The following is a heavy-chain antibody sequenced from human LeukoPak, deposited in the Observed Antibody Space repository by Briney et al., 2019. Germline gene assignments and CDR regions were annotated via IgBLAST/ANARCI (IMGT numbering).Heavy chain of an antibody. CDR1: GGAFSSYA. J-gene: IGHJ6*03. CDR3: ARLYCSATDCSSNGEGYYTDV. Sequence: ASVKVSCKASGGAFSSYAISWVRQAPGQGLEWMGGIIPVFGTTFYSQTFQGRVTITADGSTNTAYMELRSLRPDDTAVYYCARLYCSATDCSSNGEGYYTDVWGAGTTVIVSS. D-gene: IGHD2-2*01. CDR2: IIPVFGTT. V-gene: IGHV1-69*13.